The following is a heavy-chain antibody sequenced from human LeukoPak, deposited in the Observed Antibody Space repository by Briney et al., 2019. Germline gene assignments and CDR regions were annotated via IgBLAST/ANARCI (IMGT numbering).Heavy chain of an antibody. CDR3: ASGYSYGYVDY. J-gene: IGHJ4*02. CDR1: AGSSGSGGYY. V-gene: IGHV4-30-2*01. D-gene: IGHD5-18*01. Sequence: SETLSLTCTVSAGSSGSGGYYWSWIRQPPGKGLEWIGYIYHSGSTYYNPSLKSRVTMSIDRSKNQFSLKLSSVTAADTAVYYCASGYSYGYVDYWGQGTLVTVSS. CDR2: IYHSGST.